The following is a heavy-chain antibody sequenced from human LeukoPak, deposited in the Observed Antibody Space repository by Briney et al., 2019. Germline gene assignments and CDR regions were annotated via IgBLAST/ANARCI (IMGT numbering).Heavy chain of an antibody. D-gene: IGHD2-15*01. J-gene: IGHJ4*02. CDR2: INHSGST. CDR3: ARLRGRSDY. V-gene: IGHV4-34*01. Sequence: SETLSLTCAVYGGSFSGYYWSWIRHPPGKGLEWIGEINHSGSTNYNPSLKSRVTISVDTSKNQFSLKLSSVTAADTAVYYCARLRGRSDYWGQGTLVTVSS. CDR1: GGSFSGYY.